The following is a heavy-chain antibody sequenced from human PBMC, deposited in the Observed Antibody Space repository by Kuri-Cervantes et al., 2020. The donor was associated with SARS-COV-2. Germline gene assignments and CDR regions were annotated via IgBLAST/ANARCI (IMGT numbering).Heavy chain of an antibody. D-gene: IGHD1-20*01. V-gene: IGHV5-51*01. J-gene: IGHJ4*02. CDR1: GYSFTSYW. CDR3: ARKPGITGRTGVDY. Sequence: GGSLRLSCKGSGYSFTSYWIGWVRQTPGKGLEWMGIIYPGDSDTRYVPSFQGQVTISADKSISTAYLQWSRLKASDTAMYYCARKPGITGRTGVDYWGQGTLVTISS. CDR2: IYPGDSDT.